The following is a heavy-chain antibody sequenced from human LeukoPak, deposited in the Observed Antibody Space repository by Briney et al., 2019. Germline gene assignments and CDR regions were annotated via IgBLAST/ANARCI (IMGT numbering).Heavy chain of an antibody. CDR3: ATLKGWYGEGCFDY. CDR1: GVTVSTIY. V-gene: IGHV3-53*01. CDR2: IYPEGKA. J-gene: IGHJ4*02. D-gene: IGHD3-10*01. Sequence: PGGSLRLSCAASGVTVSTIYMGWVRQASGKGLDWVSVIYPEGKAYYAESVKGRFTISRDSSENTLFLQMNSLRAEDTAVYYCATLKGWYGEGCFDYWGQGTLVTVSS.